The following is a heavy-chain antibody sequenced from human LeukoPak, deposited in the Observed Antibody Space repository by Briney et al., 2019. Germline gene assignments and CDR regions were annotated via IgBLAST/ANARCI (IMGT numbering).Heavy chain of an antibody. J-gene: IGHJ3*02. D-gene: IGHD6-19*01. V-gene: IGHV3-23*01. CDR3: RMASTGEAFDI. Sequence: GGSLRLSCAASGFTFSSYSMNWVRQAPGKGLEWVSAISGSGGSTYYADSVKGRFTISRDNSKNTLYLQMNSLRAEDTAVYYCRMASTGEAFDIWGQGTMVTVSS. CDR2: ISGSGGST. CDR1: GFTFSSYS.